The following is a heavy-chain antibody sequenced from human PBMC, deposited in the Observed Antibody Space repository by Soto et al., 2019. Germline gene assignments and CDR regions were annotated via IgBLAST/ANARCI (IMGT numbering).Heavy chain of an antibody. J-gene: IGHJ3*02. CDR3: ARTYDGSGPNSGGYGFDI. CDR1: RCSIYRYY. Sequence: SETLSLTCTIHRCSIYRYYWSWIGKTPGKGLEWIAYIYYSGSTSYNPSLKSRVSISLDTSKNQFSLKLSSVTAADTAVYYCARTYDGSGPNSGGYGFDIWGQGTMVT. CDR2: IYYSGST. D-gene: IGHD3-22*01. V-gene: IGHV4-59*01.